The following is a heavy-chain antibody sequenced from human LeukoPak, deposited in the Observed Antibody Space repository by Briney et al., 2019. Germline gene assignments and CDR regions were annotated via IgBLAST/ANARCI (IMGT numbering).Heavy chain of an antibody. Sequence: PSETLSLTCTVAGGSISSYMWTWIRQTPEKGLEWMGHVYDSGVTDYNPALKSRVTISLDRSKDHFSLQVRAETAADTAIYYCARGQTVRSYEFWGQGTLVTVSS. CDR3: ARGQTVRSYEF. V-gene: IGHV4-59*01. D-gene: IGHD3-22*01. J-gene: IGHJ4*02. CDR1: GGSISSYM. CDR2: VYDSGVT.